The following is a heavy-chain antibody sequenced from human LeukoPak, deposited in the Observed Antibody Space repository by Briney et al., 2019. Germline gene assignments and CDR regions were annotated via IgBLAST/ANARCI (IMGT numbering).Heavy chain of an antibody. Sequence: GASVKVSCKASGYTFTGYYMHWVRQAPGQGLEWMGWINPNSGGTNYAQKFQGRVTMTRDTSISTAYMELSRLRSDDTAVYYRAREGTTGTTVPYMDVWGKGTTVTISS. CDR3: AREGTTGTTVPYMDV. CDR1: GYTFTGYY. J-gene: IGHJ6*03. V-gene: IGHV1-2*02. D-gene: IGHD1-1*01. CDR2: INPNSGGT.